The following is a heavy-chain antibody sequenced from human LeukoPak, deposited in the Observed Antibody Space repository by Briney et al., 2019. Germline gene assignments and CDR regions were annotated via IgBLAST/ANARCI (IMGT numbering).Heavy chain of an antibody. Sequence: SETLSLTCTVSGVSISSYYWSWIRQPPGKGLEWIGYIYYSGSTNYNPSLKSRVTISVDTSKNQFSLKLSSVTAADTAVYYCARGVVVTGWFDPWGQGTLVTVSS. D-gene: IGHD2-21*02. CDR2: IYYSGST. CDR3: ARGVVVTGWFDP. V-gene: IGHV4-59*01. CDR1: GVSISSYY. J-gene: IGHJ5*02.